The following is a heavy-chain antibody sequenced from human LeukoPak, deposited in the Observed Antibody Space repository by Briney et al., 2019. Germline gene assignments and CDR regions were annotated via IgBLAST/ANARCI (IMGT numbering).Heavy chain of an antibody. V-gene: IGHV1-3*04. D-gene: IGHD2-2*01. CDR1: GYTFTSYA. J-gene: IGHJ4*02. CDR3: ARDSFGTSRPSDY. Sequence: GASVKVSCKASGYTFTSYAMHWVRQAPGQSLEWMGWINTDNGITKYSQKFQGRLTITRDTSASTAYMELSSLRSEDTAVYYCARDSFGTSRPSDYWGQGTLVTVSA. CDR2: INTDNGIT.